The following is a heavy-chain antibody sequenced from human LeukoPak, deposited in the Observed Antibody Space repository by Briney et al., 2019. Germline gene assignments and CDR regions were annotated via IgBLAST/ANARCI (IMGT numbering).Heavy chain of an antibody. CDR1: GFTFDDYA. Sequence: GRSLRLSCAASGFTFDDYATHWVRQAPGKGLEWVSGISWNNYNIGYADSVKGRFTISRDNAKNSLYLQMNSLRAEDTALYYCAKGTVTSFYYYGMDVWGQGTTVTVSS. D-gene: IGHD4-17*01. CDR3: AKGTVTSFYYYGMDV. CDR2: ISWNNYNI. V-gene: IGHV3-9*01. J-gene: IGHJ6*02.